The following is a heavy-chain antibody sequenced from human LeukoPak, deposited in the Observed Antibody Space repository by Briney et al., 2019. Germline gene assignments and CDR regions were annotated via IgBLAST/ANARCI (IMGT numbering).Heavy chain of an antibody. CDR3: ARDSTGYYGSGSYAFDI. Sequence: PGGSLRLSCAASGFTFSTYAMSWVRQAPGKGLEWVSAISGSGGSTYYADSVKGRFTISRDNSKNTLYLQMNSLRAEDTAVYYCARDSTGYYGSGSYAFDIWGQGTMVTVSS. V-gene: IGHV3-23*01. D-gene: IGHD3-10*01. J-gene: IGHJ3*02. CDR2: ISGSGGST. CDR1: GFTFSTYA.